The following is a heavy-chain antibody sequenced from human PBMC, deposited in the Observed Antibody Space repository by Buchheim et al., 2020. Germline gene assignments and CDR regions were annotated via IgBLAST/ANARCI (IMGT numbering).Heavy chain of an antibody. D-gene: IGHD1-1*01. J-gene: IGHJ6*04. CDR2: IYPGDSDT. CDR1: GYSFTSYW. V-gene: IGHV5-51*01. CDR3: ARAGNWNDFLAYYYYYGMNV. Sequence: ELQLVQSGAEVKKPGESLKISCKGSGYSFTSYWIGWVRQMPGKGLEWMGIIYPGDSDTRYSPSFQGQVTISADKSISTAYPRWSSLKASDTAMYYCARAGNWNDFLAYYYYYGMNVWGKGTT.